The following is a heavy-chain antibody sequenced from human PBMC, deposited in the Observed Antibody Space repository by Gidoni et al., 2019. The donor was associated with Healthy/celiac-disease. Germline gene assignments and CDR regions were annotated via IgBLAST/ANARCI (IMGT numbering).Heavy chain of an antibody. Sequence: QVQLVESGGGVVQPGRSLRRSCAASGFTFSSYGMHWVRQAPGKGLELVAVISYDGSNKYYADSVKGRFTISRDNSKNTLYLQMNSLRAEDTAVYYCAGGYCSSTSCYAHYYYGMDVWGQGTTVTVSS. CDR3: AGGYCSSTSCYAHYYYGMDV. V-gene: IGHV3-30*03. D-gene: IGHD2-2*01. CDR2: ISYDGSNK. CDR1: GFTFSSYG. J-gene: IGHJ6*02.